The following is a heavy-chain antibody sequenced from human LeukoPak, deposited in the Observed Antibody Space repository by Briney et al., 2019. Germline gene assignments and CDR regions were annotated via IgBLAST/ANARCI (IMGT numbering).Heavy chain of an antibody. V-gene: IGHV3-48*03. J-gene: IGHJ4*02. Sequence: GGSLRLSCAASGFTFSNYEMIWVRQAPGEGLEWVSYISSSGSPIYYADSVRGRFTISRDNAKNSLYLQMNSLRAEDTAVYYCARGPYYDILTGYSNDYWGQGTLVTVSS. CDR3: ARGPYYDILTGYSNDY. D-gene: IGHD3-9*01. CDR1: GFTFSNYE. CDR2: ISSSGSPI.